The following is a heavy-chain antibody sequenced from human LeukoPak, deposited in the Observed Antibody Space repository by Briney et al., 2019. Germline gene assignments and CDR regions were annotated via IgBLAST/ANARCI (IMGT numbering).Heavy chain of an antibody. Sequence: GGSLRLSCAASGFTFSSYVIHWVRQAPGKGLEWVAVISADGSQKHYADSVTGRFTISRDNSMNTLFLQMDSLRAEDTSVYYCANNEGGARSSGYPYYFDYWGQGTPVTVSS. D-gene: IGHD3-22*01. V-gene: IGHV3-30*18. CDR2: ISADGSQK. J-gene: IGHJ4*02. CDR3: ANNEGGARSSGYPYYFDY. CDR1: GFTFSSYV.